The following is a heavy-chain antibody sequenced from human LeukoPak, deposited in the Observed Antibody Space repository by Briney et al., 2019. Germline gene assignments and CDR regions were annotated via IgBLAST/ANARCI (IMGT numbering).Heavy chain of an antibody. V-gene: IGHV1-18*04. CDR1: GYTFTTYY. CDR2: ISAYNGNT. J-gene: IGHJ5*02. CDR3: ARPPYSSSWDWFDP. D-gene: IGHD6-13*01. Sequence: ASVKVSCKASGYTFTTYYMHWMRQAPGQGLEWMGWISAYNGNTNYAQKLQGRVTMTTDTSTSTAYMELRSLRSDDTAVYYCARPPYSSSWDWFDPWGQGTLVTVSS.